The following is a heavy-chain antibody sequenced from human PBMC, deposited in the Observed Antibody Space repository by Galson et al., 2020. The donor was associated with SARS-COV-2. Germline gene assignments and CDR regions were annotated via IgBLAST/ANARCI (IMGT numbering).Heavy chain of an antibody. D-gene: IGHD6-13*01. V-gene: IGHV6-1*01. CDR2: TYYRSRWST. CDR1: GDSVSSNSAA. Sequence: SQTLSLTCAISGDSVSSNSAAWNWIRRSPSRGLEWLGRTYYRSRWSTDYAVSVKGQITINPDTSKNQFSLQLNSVTPEDTAMYYCAGRVAGAGSLHIWGQGTMVIVSS. J-gene: IGHJ3*02. CDR3: AGRVAGAGSLHI.